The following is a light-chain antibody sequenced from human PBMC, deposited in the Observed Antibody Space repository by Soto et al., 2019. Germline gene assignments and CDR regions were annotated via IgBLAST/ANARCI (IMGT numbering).Light chain of an antibody. CDR3: QQTYSVPVT. Sequence: DIQMTQSPSSLSASVGDRVTITCRASQSITNYLNWYQQKPGKAPKLLIYAASSLQSGVPSRFGGSGSGTDFTLTISSLQPEDFATYYCQQTYSVPVTFGRGTKVEIK. CDR1: QSITNY. CDR2: AAS. V-gene: IGKV1-39*01. J-gene: IGKJ1*01.